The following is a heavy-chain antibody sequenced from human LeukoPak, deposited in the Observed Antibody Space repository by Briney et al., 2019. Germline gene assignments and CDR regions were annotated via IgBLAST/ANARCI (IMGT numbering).Heavy chain of an antibody. CDR1: GFTFSSYA. Sequence: GRSLRLSCAASGFTFSSYAMHWVRQAPGKGLEYVSAISSNGGSTYYANSVKGRFTISRDNSKNTLYLQMGSLRAEDMAVYYCARDSPRWYYFDYWGQGTLVTVSS. V-gene: IGHV3-64*01. J-gene: IGHJ4*02. CDR2: ISSNGGST. D-gene: IGHD4-23*01. CDR3: ARDSPRWYYFDY.